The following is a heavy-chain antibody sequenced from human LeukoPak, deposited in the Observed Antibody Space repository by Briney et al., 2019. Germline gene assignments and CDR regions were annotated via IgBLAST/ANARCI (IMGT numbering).Heavy chain of an antibody. J-gene: IGHJ4*02. CDR1: GYTFAGYY. Sequence: ASVKVSCKASGYTFAGYYMHWVRQAPGQGLEWMGWINPNSGGTNYAQKFQGRVTMTRDTSISTAYMELSRLRSDDTAVYYCASMGYCTNGVCYDYWGQGTLVTVSS. CDR3: ASMGYCTNGVCYDY. CDR2: INPNSGGT. V-gene: IGHV1-2*02. D-gene: IGHD2-8*01.